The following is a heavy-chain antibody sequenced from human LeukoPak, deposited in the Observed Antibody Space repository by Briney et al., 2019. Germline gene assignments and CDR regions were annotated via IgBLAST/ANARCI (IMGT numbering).Heavy chain of an antibody. CDR2: IIPIFGTA. V-gene: IGHV1-69*13. J-gene: IGHJ4*02. CDR3: ARGGGRYSSSWEIDY. D-gene: IGHD6-13*01. CDR1: GYSFTIYG. Sequence: EASVKVSCKASGYSFTIYGISWVRQAPGQGLEWMGGIIPIFGTANYAQKFQGRVTITADESTSTAYMELSRLRSDDTAVYYCARGGGRYSSSWEIDYWGQGTLVTVSS.